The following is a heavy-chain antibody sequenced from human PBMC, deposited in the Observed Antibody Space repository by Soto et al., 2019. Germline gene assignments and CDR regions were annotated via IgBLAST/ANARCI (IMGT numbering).Heavy chain of an antibody. CDR1: GFTFSNAW. CDR2: IKSKTGGGTT. CDR3: TTDLGTDYYYYGIDV. V-gene: IGHV3-15*07. J-gene: IGHJ6*02. Sequence: GGSLRLSCAASGFTFSNAWMNWVRQAPGKGLEWVGRIKSKTGGGTTDYAAPVKGRFTISRDDSKNTLYLQMNSLKTEDTAVYYCTTDLGTDYYYYGIDVWGQGTTVTVSS.